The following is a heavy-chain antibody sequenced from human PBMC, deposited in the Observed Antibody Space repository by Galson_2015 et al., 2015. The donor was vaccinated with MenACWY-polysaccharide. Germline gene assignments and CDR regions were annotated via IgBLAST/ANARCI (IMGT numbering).Heavy chain of an antibody. CDR3: TTCAVEMPFDQ. V-gene: IGHV3-21*01. J-gene: IGHJ4*02. Sequence: SLRLSCAASGFTFSNYTMNWVRQAPGKGLEWVSSISRSSTYIYYIDSVKGRFTISRDNARNSLYLQMTSLRAEDTAVYYCTTCAVEMPFDQWGQGTLVTVSS. D-gene: IGHD5-24*01. CDR2: ISRSSTYI. CDR1: GFTFSNYT.